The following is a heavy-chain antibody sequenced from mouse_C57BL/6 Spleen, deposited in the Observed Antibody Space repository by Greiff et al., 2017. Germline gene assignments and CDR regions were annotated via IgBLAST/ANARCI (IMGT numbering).Heavy chain of an antibody. V-gene: IGHV5-17*01. CDR3: ARRTVVATTDAMDY. CDR2: ISSGSSTI. D-gene: IGHD1-1*01. CDR1: GFTFSDYG. Sequence: EVQLQQSGGGLVKPGGSLKLSCAASGFTFSDYGMHWVRQAPEKGLEWVAYISSGSSTIYYADTVKGRFTISRDNAKNTLVLQMTSLRSEDTAMYYCARRTVVATTDAMDYWGQGTSVTVSS. J-gene: IGHJ4*01.